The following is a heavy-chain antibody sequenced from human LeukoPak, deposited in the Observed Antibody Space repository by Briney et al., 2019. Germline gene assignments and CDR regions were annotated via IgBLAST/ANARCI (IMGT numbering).Heavy chain of an antibody. Sequence: GGPLRLSCAASGFTFSNAWMNWVRQAPGKGLEWVGRIKRKPDGGQTDYAAPVKGRFTISRDDSKNTLYLQMNSLKTEDTAVYYCTTNRAFDIWGQGTMDILPS. D-gene: IGHD1-14*01. CDR3: TTNRAFDI. CDR2: IKRKPDGGQT. V-gene: IGHV3-15*01. J-gene: IGHJ3*02. CDR1: GFTFSNAW.